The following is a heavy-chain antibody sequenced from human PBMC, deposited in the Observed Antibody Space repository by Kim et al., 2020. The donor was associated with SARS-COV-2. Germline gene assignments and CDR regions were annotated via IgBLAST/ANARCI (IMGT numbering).Heavy chain of an antibody. CDR3: VRDRWWGAFDI. CDR1: GFTFSAYD. V-gene: IGHV3-48*02. J-gene: IGHJ3*02. CDR2: ITKTTSAI. Sequence: GGSLRLSCATSGFTFSAYDMNWVRQAPGKGLEWLSFITKTTSAIYYADSVKGRFTTSRDNGKNSLYLQMSSLTDEDTAVYFCVRDRWWGAFDIWGQGT. D-gene: IGHD2-15*01.